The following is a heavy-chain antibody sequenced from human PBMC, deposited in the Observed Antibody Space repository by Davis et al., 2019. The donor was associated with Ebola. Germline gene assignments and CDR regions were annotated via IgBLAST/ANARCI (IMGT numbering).Heavy chain of an antibody. CDR2: MDNTGGP. CDR3: ARRHDGGDYFDWFDP. J-gene: IGHJ5*02. CDR1: GVSISSSD. D-gene: IGHD2-21*01. V-gene: IGHV4-59*08. Sequence: GSLRLSCIVSGVSISSSDWSWIRQPPGKGPQWIGFMDNTGGPNYNPSLRSRVSMSVDTSKNQISLKLTSVTAADTAVYYCARRHDGGDYFDWFDPWGPGTLVTVSS.